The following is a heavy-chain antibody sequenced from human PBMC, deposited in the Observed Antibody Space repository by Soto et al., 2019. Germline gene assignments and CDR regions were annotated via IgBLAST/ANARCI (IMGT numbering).Heavy chain of an antibody. J-gene: IGHJ6*02. CDR3: AGDPLLTGDLESGMDV. CDR2: IIPIFGTA. D-gene: IGHD7-27*01. V-gene: IGHV1-69*01. CDR1: GGTFSSYA. Sequence: QVQLVQSGAEVKKPGSSVKVSCKASGGTFSSYAISWVRQAPGQGLEWMGGIIPIFGTANYAQKFQGRVTITADESTSTAYMELSSLRSEDTAVYYCAGDPLLTGDLESGMDVWGQGTTVTVSS.